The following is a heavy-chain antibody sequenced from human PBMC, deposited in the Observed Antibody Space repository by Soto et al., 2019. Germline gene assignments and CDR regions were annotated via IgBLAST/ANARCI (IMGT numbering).Heavy chain of an antibody. CDR1: GFTFSSYG. Sequence: PWGSLRLCCAASGFTFSSYGMHWVRQAPGKGLEWVAVISYDGSNKYYADSVKGRFTISRDNSKNTLYLQMNSLRAEDTAVYYSAKVGEDFPPLPSYYYYGMDVWGQGTTVTVSS. CDR3: AKVGEDFPPLPSYYYYGMDV. V-gene: IGHV3-30*18. J-gene: IGHJ6*02. D-gene: IGHD3-10*01. CDR2: ISYDGSNK.